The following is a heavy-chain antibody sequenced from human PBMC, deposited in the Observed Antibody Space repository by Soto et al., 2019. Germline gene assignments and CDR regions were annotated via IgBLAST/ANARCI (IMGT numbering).Heavy chain of an antibody. CDR3: ARRYCSGGSCYPSGGYYFDY. Sequence: SETLSLTCTVSGGSISSGGYYWSWIRQHPGKGLEWIGYIYYSGSTYYNPSLKSRVTISVDTSKNQFSLKLSSVTAADTAVYYCARRYCSGGSCYPSGGYYFDYWGQGTLVTVSS. V-gene: IGHV4-31*03. J-gene: IGHJ4*02. D-gene: IGHD2-15*01. CDR2: IYYSGST. CDR1: GGSISSGGYY.